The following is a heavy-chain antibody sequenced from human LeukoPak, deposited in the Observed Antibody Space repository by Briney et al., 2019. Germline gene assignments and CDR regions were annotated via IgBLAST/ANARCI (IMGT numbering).Heavy chain of an antibody. Sequence: ASVKVSCEVSGYTLTELSMHWVRQAPGKGLEWMGGFDPEDGETIYAQKFQGRVTMTEDTSTDTAYMELSSLRSEDTAVYYCATGHSSGGHDAFDIWGQGTMVTVSS. J-gene: IGHJ3*02. V-gene: IGHV1-24*01. CDR1: GYTLTELS. CDR3: ATGHSSGGHDAFDI. CDR2: FDPEDGET. D-gene: IGHD6-19*01.